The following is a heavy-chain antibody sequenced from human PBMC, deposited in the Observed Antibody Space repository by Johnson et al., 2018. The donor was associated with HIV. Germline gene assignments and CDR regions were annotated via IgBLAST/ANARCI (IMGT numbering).Heavy chain of an antibody. Sequence: VQLVESGGGLVQPGGSLRLSCAASGFTFSSYWMHWVRQAPGKGLEWVGRLKSRADGGTTDYAVSVKDRFTILRDDSKNTLYLQMSSLRTEDAGVYYCTTEGDAFDIWGQGTMVTVSS. CDR1: GFTFSSYW. CDR3: TTEGDAFDI. J-gene: IGHJ3*02. V-gene: IGHV3-15*01. CDR2: LKSRADGGTT.